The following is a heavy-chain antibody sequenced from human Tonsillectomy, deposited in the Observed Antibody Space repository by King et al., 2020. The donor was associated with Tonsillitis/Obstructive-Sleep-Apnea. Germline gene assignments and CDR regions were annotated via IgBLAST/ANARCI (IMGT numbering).Heavy chain of an antibody. D-gene: IGHD2-21*02. V-gene: IGHV4-59*01. Sequence: VQLQESGPGLVKPSETLSLTCTVSGGSISPYYWSWIRQPPGKGLEWIGYIYFSGSTNYNPSLKSRVTISVDTSKNHFSLKLTSLTAADTAVYYCAREIFGGDSWYFDLWGRGTLVTVSS. CDR1: GGSISPYY. CDR3: AREIFGGDSWYFDL. CDR2: IYFSGST. J-gene: IGHJ2*01.